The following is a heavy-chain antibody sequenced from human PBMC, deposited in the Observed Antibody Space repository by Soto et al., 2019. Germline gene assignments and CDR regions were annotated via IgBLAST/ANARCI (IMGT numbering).Heavy chain of an antibody. CDR3: ARDSIPGYSNYAGSDAFDV. CDR1: GFTFSSYG. D-gene: IGHD4-4*01. CDR2: ISSSATYI. J-gene: IGHJ3*01. Sequence: PGGSLRLSCAASGFTFSSYGMNWVRQAPGKGLEWVSSISSSATYIYYADSMQGRFTISRDNAQNSLYLQMNSLRAEDTAVYYCARDSIPGYSNYAGSDAFDVWGQGTMVTVSS. V-gene: IGHV3-21*01.